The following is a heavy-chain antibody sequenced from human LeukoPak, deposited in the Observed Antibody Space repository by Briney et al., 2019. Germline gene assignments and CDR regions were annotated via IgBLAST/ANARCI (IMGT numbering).Heavy chain of an antibody. Sequence: GGSLRLSCAASVFTLSNAWMCWVRQAPGKGLEWVGRIQSKIEGGTPDFAVPVQGRFTISRDGSKNTLYLQMNSLKTEDTAVYFCTTDGFKYQHHFDCWGQGTLVTVSS. J-gene: IGHJ4*02. CDR2: IQSKIEGGTP. CDR3: TTDGFKYQHHFDC. V-gene: IGHV3-15*01. D-gene: IGHD3-3*02. CDR1: VFTLSNAW.